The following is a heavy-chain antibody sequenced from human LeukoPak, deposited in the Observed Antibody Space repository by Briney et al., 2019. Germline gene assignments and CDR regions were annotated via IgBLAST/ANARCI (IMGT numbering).Heavy chain of an antibody. CDR3: ARCHARSGGSWGADV. V-gene: IGHV3-21*01. J-gene: IGHJ6*02. CDR2: ISSSSSYI. D-gene: IGHD2-15*01. CDR1: GFTFSSYS. Sequence: GGSLRLSCAASGFTFSSYSMNWVRQAPGKGLEWVSSISSSSSYIYYADSVKGRFTISRDNAKNSLYLQMNSLRAEDTAVYYCARCHARSGGSWGADVWGLGTTVTVSS.